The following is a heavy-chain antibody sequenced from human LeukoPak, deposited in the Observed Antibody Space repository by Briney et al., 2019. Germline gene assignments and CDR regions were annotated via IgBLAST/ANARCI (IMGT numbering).Heavy chain of an antibody. CDR2: ISPDSGGT. J-gene: IGHJ4*02. D-gene: IGHD3-22*01. Sequence: GASVKVSCKASGYTFTVSYIHWVRQAPGQGLEWMGCISPDSGGTIYAQKFQGRVTITADKYTSTAYMELSSLRSEDTAVYYCARDYDSSGYYVYWGQGTLVTVSS. CDR1: GYTFTVSY. CDR3: ARDYDSSGYYVY. V-gene: IGHV1-2*02.